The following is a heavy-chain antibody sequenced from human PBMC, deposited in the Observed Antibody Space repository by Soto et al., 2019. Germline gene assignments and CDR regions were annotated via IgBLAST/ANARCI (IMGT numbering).Heavy chain of an antibody. D-gene: IGHD6-19*01. V-gene: IGHV4-34*01. CDR3: ARGDSSGWYIDY. J-gene: IGHJ4*02. Sequence: QVQLQQWGAGLLKPSETLSLTCAVYGGSFSGYYWSWIRQPPGKGLEWIGEINNSGSTNYNPSLKSRVTIPVDTSKNQFSLKLSSVTAADTVVYYCARGDSSGWYIDYWGQGTLVTVSS. CDR1: GGSFSGYY. CDR2: INNSGST.